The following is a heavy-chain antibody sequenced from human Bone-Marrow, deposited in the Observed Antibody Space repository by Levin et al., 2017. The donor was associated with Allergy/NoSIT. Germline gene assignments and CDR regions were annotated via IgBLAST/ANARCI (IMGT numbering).Heavy chain of an antibody. J-gene: IGHJ4*02. CDR2: IYPEDSDT. Sequence: TGESLKISCKTSGYTFDTYWIGWVRQLPGKGLEWMGTIYPEDSDTRYSPSFEGQVTISADRSTSTAYLQWSSLKASDSAFYFCARHDYGSDYWGQGTLVTVSS. V-gene: IGHV5-51*01. CDR1: GYTFDTYW. CDR3: ARHDYGSDY. D-gene: IGHD4-17*01.